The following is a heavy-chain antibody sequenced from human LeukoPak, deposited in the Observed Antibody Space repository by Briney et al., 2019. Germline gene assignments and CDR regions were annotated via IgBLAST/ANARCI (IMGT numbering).Heavy chain of an antibody. CDR1: GYTFTGYY. CDR2: INPNSGGT. Sequence: ASVKVSCKASGYTFTGYYMHWVRQAPGQGLEGMGWINPNSGGTNYAQKFQGRVTMTSDTSISTAYMELSRLRSDDTAVYYCARIGYDSSGYYHLYFDYWGQGTLVTVSS. J-gene: IGHJ4*02. CDR3: ARIGYDSSGYYHLYFDY. V-gene: IGHV1-2*02. D-gene: IGHD3-22*01.